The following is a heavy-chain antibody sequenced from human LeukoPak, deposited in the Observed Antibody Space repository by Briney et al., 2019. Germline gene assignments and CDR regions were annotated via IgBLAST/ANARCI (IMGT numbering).Heavy chain of an antibody. CDR1: GYTFTGYY. D-gene: IGHD3-10*01. V-gene: IGHV1-2*02. Sequence: ASVEVSCKASGYTFTGYYMHWVRQAPGQGLEWMGWINPNSGGTNYAQKFQGRVTMTRDTSISTAYMELSRLRSDDTAVYYCARSVLLWFGELPYDYWGQGTLVTVSS. CDR2: INPNSGGT. CDR3: ARSVLLWFGELPYDY. J-gene: IGHJ4*02.